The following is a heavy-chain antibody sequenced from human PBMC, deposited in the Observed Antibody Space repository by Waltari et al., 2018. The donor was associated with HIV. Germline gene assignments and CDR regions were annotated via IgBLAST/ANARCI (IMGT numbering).Heavy chain of an antibody. D-gene: IGHD3-16*01. V-gene: IGHV1-24*01. Sequence: VQLVQCGSEVKTPGAAVKVSCKVSGSTICELALHWGRQSPGKGREWMGGFDPEDGETCYEQNFQGRVTIPEAPSTGSAYMDLTGLGFDDKAVYYCTGGGSAFDVWGQGTMVTVSS. J-gene: IGHJ3*01. CDR3: TGGGSAFDV. CDR2: FDPEDGET. CDR1: GSTICELA.